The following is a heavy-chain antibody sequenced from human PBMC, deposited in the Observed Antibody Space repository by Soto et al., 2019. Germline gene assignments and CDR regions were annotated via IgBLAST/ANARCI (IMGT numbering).Heavy chain of an antibody. CDR3: ARSLARYCTNGVCPGAWFDP. D-gene: IGHD2-8*01. V-gene: IGHV1-69*13. CDR2: IIPIFGTA. CDR1: GGTFSSYA. Sequence: GASVKVSCKASGGTFSSYAISWVRQAPGQGLEWMGGIIPIFGTANYAQKFQGRVTITADESTSTAYMELSSLRSEDTAVYYCARSLARYCTNGVCPGAWFDPWGRGTLVTSPQ. J-gene: IGHJ5*02.